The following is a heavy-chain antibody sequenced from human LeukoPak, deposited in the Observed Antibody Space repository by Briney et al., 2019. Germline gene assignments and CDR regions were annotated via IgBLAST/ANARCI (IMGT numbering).Heavy chain of an antibody. Sequence: GASVKVSCKASGYTFTGYYMHWVRQAPGQGLEWMGWISAYNGNTNYAQKLQGRVTMTTDTSTSTAYMELRSLRSDDTAVYYCARDRTYDFWSGYYLDFDYWGQGTLVTVSS. CDR2: ISAYNGNT. V-gene: IGHV1-18*04. J-gene: IGHJ4*02. CDR3: ARDRTYDFWSGYYLDFDY. D-gene: IGHD3-3*01. CDR1: GYTFTGYY.